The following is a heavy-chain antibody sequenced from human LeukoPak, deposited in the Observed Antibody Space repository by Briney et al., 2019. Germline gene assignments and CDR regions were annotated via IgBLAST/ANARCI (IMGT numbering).Heavy chain of an antibody. CDR2: MQSTGNS. CDR1: GGSISTYH. V-gene: IGHV4-59*01. J-gene: IGHJ4*02. D-gene: IGHD5-18*01. Sequence: SETLSLTCTVSGGSISTYHWNWIRKSPGKGLEWIGYMQSTGNSNYNPSLKSRVTMSVDMSRNQIVLNLSSVTAADTAVYFCARDKQHSYGRYFDHWGQGTLVTVSS. CDR3: ARDKQHSYGRYFDH.